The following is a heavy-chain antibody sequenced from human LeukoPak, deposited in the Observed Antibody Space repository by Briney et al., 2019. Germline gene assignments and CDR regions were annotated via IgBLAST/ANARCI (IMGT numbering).Heavy chain of an antibody. CDR1: GYSISSGYY. CDR3: ARAYDILTAYRRDYYGMDV. J-gene: IGHJ6*04. CDR2: IYHSGST. Sequence: SETLSLTCAVSGYSISSGYYWGWIRQPPGKGLEWIGRIYHSGSTYYNPSLKSRVTISVDTSKNQFSLKLSSVTAADTAVYYCARAYDILTAYRRDYYGMDVWGKGTTVTVSS. D-gene: IGHD3-9*01. V-gene: IGHV4-38-2*01.